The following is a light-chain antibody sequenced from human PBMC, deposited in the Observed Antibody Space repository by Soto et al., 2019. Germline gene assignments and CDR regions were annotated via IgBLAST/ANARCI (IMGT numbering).Light chain of an antibody. CDR3: QHLKSYPIT. V-gene: IGKV1-9*01. J-gene: IGKJ5*01. CDR2: GAS. Sequence: DIQLTQSPSFLSASVGDRVTITCRASQGISSYLAWYQQKPGKAPKPLIYGASTLQRGVSSRFSGSGSGTEFTLTISSLQPEDFATYYCQHLKSYPITFGQGTRLEIK. CDR1: QGISSY.